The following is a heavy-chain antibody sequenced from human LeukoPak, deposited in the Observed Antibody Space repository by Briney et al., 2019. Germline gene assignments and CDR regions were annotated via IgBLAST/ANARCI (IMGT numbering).Heavy chain of an antibody. CDR2: INGDGSSS. V-gene: IGHV3-74*01. CDR1: GLMFDDYG. CDR3: TRNPGMDV. Sequence: GGSLRLSCAASGLMFDDYGMSWVRQAPGKGLVWVSRINGDGSSSTYADSVKGRFTISRDNAKNTLYLQMNSLRTEDTAVYYCTRNPGMDVWGQGTAVTVSS. J-gene: IGHJ6*02.